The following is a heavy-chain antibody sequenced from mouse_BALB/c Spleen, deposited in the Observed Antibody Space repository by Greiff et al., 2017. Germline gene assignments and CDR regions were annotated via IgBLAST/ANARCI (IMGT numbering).Heavy chain of an antibody. V-gene: IGHV2-9*02. D-gene: IGHD2-14*01. Sequence: QVQLKESGPGLVAPSQSLSITCTVSGFSLTSYGVHWVRQPPGKGLEWLGVIWAGGSTNYNSALMSRLSISKDNSKSQVFLKMNSLQTDDTAMYYCARSRYDGYYYAMDYWGQGTSVTVSS. J-gene: IGHJ4*01. CDR2: IWAGGST. CDR1: GFSLTSYG. CDR3: ARSRYDGYYYAMDY.